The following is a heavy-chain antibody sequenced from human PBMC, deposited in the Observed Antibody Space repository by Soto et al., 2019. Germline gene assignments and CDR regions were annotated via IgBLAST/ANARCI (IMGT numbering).Heavy chain of an antibody. CDR3: ATATSPVLRSLEWSAIIPHYFDF. CDR1: GGPFRAYY. J-gene: IGHJ4*02. CDR2: VNQSGSI. D-gene: IGHD3-3*01. V-gene: IGHV4-34*01. Sequence: SETLPLTCAFQGGPFRAYYWSGTRPPRGKGLEWIGEVNQSGSINSNPSLKSQASISLDTSTNLVSLKMSSVSAAVTAVYYDATATSPVLRSLEWSAIIPHYFDFWGQGTLVTVSS.